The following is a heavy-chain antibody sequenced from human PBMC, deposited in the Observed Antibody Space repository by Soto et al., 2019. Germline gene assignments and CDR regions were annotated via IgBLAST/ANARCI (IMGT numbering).Heavy chain of an antibody. J-gene: IGHJ6*03. D-gene: IGHD3-3*01. CDR3: GRTRGGGGDFWSGYHMDV. CDR1: GFSLSNARMG. V-gene: IGHV2-26*01. CDR2: IFSNDEK. Sequence: SGPTLVNPTETLTLTCTVSGFSLSNARMGVSWIRQPPGKALEWLAHIFSNDEKSYSTSLKSRLTISKDTSKSQVVLTMTNMGPGAQAKFFLGRTRGGGGDFWSGYHMDVWGKGTTVTVPS.